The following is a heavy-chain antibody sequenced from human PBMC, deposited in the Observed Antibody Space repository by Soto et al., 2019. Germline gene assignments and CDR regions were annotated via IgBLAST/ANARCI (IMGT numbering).Heavy chain of an antibody. D-gene: IGHD3-22*01. CDR2: IIPIFGTA. J-gene: IGHJ5*02. CDR3: ARGRYYDSSGYYYGNWFDP. CDR1: GGTFSSYA. V-gene: IGHV1-69*13. Sequence: PGASVKVSCKASGGTFSSYAISCVRQAPGQGLEWMGGIIPIFGTANYAQKFQGRVTITADESTSTAYMELSSLRSEDTAVYYCARGRYYDSSGYYYGNWFDPWGQGTLVTVS.